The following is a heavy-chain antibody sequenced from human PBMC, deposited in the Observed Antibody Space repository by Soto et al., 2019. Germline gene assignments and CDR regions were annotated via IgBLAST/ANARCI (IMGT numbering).Heavy chain of an antibody. J-gene: IGHJ2*01. V-gene: IGHV4-39*01. CDR1: GGSMSSDRYY. CDR3: XXXXXXXXXXXXXXXXXDL. Sequence: QLQLQESGPGLLKPSETLSLTCTVSGGSMSSDRYYXXXXXXPPGKGLEWIGSTYYSGTTYYNPSXTSRVXXXXXXXXXXXXXXXXXXXXXXXXXXXXXXXXXXXXXXXXXXXXXDLWGRGSLVTVSS. CDR2: TYYSGTT.